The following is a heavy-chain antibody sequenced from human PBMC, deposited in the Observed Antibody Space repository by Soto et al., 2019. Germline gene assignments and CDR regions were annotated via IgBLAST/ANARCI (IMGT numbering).Heavy chain of an antibody. CDR2: TSYDGSNK. V-gene: IGHV3-30-3*01. CDR1: GLLFSRHA. J-gene: IGHJ6*02. CDR3: VRDIHQGDFWSGSGYGMDV. D-gene: IGHD3-3*01. Sequence: PGGPLRLSCTSSGLLFSRHAMHWVRTAPDKGLECVAVTSYDGSNKYYADSVKGRFTISRDNSKSTLYLQMNSLRPEDTAVYYCVRDIHQGDFWSGSGYGMDVWGQGPT.